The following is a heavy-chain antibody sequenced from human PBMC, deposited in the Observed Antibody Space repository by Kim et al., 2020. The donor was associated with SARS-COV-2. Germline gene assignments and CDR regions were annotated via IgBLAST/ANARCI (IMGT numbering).Heavy chain of an antibody. Sequence: PSLTSRVTLSVATSKNQFSLKLSSVTAADTAVYYCARHVYYDSSGYSFDYWGQGTLVTVSS. V-gene: IGHV4-59*08. J-gene: IGHJ4*02. CDR3: ARHVYYDSSGYSFDY. D-gene: IGHD3-22*01.